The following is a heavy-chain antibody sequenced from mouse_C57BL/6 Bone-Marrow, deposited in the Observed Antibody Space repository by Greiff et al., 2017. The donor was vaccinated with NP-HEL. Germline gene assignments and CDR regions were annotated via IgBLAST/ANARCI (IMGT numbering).Heavy chain of an antibody. V-gene: IGHV2-6*01. J-gene: IGHJ3*01. CDR2: IWGVGST. Sequence: VKLKESGPGLVAPSQSLSITCTVSGFSLTSYGVDWVRQSPGKGLEWLGVIWGVGSTNYNSALKSRLSISKDNSKSQVFLKMNSLQTDDTAMYYCASRGYSGSSPAWFAYWGQGSLVTVSA. CDR1: GFSLTSYG. CDR3: ASRGYSGSSPAWFAY. D-gene: IGHD1-1*01.